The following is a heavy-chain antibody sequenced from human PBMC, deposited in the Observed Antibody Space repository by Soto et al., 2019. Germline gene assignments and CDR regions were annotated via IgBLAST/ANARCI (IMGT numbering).Heavy chain of an antibody. J-gene: IGHJ4*02. CDR3: AGATVTTSLDY. D-gene: IGHD4-17*01. V-gene: IGHV4-30-4*01. CDR2: IYYSGGT. CDR1: GGSISNVNYF. Sequence: QVQLQESGPGLVKPSQTLSLTCTVSGGSISNVNYFWNWIRQPPGKGLEWIAYIYYSGGTYYNPSLKSRVTISLDTSKNQFSLKLSSVTAADTPVYYCAGATVTTSLDYWGQGTLVTVSS.